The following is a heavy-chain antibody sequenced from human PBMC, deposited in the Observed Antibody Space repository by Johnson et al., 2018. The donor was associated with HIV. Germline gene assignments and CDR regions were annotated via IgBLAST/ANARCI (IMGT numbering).Heavy chain of an antibody. CDR2: ISYDGSNK. J-gene: IGHJ3*02. Sequence: QVQLVESGGGVVQPGRSLRLSCAASGFTFSSYAMHWVRQAPGKGLEWVAVISYDGSNKYYADYVKGRFTISRDNSKNTLYLQMNSLGAEDTAVYYCARDNHYDFWSGYPPGAFDIWGQGTMVTVSS. D-gene: IGHD3-3*01. CDR3: ARDNHYDFWSGYPPGAFDI. CDR1: GFTFSSYA. V-gene: IGHV3-30*04.